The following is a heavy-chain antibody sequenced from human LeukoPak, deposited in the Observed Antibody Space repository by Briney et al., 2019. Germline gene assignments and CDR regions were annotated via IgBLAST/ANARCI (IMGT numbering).Heavy chain of an antibody. Sequence: AGSLRLSCAASGLTFSSYGMHWVRQAPGKGLEWVAFIRYDGSNKYYADSVKGRFTISRDNSKNTLYLQMNSLRAEDTAAYYCAKDLAGTIWFDPWGQGTLVTVSS. CDR1: GLTFSSYG. CDR2: IRYDGSNK. J-gene: IGHJ5*02. CDR3: AKDLAGTIWFDP. V-gene: IGHV3-30*02. D-gene: IGHD6-19*01.